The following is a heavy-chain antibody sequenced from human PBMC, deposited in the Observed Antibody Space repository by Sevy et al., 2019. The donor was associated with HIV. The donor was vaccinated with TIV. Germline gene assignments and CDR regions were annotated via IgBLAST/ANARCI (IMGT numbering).Heavy chain of an antibody. Sequence: GGSLRLSCAASGFTFSSYGMNWVRQAPGKGLEWVSAITGSGGSTYYADSVKGRFTISRDNPKNALYLQMNNVRAEETAVYYCAKGDSSGYYLNYFDYWGQGTLVTVSS. CDR1: GFTFSSYG. J-gene: IGHJ4*02. V-gene: IGHV3-23*01. CDR2: ITGSGGST. D-gene: IGHD3-22*01. CDR3: AKGDSSGYYLNYFDY.